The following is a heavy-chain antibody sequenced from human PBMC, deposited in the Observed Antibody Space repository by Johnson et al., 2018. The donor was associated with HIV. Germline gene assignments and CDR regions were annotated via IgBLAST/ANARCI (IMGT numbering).Heavy chain of an antibody. V-gene: IGHV3-23*04. CDR1: GFTFSSYA. Sequence: MQLVESGGGLVKPGGSLRLSCAASGFTFSSYAMSWVRQAPGKGLEWVSDISGSGGSTYYADSVKGRFTISRDNSKNTLCLQMNSLRVEDTAVYFCAKVIGEPGIWGQGTMVTVSS. J-gene: IGHJ3*02. D-gene: IGHD1-26*01. CDR2: ISGSGGST. CDR3: AKVIGEPGI.